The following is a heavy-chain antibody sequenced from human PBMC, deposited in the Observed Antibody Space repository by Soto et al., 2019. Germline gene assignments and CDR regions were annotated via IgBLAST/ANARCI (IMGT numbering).Heavy chain of an antibody. D-gene: IGHD6-6*01. CDR1: GGSIGRYY. V-gene: IGHV4-59*08. Sequence: PSETLSLTCSVSGGSIGRYYWSWIRQSPGKGLEWIGFIYDSENTNYNPSLKSRVTISGDTSKNQLSLTLSSVTAADTAIYYCARHEKGSSFHHWGQGALVTVSS. J-gene: IGHJ4*02. CDR2: IYDSENT. CDR3: ARHEKGSSFHH.